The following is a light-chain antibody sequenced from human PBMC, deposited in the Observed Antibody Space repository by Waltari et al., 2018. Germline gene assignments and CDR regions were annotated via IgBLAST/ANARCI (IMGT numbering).Light chain of an antibody. V-gene: IGLV1-44*01. CDR2: SNH. CDR1: SSNF. Sequence: QSVLTQPPSASGTPGQRVTISCSGSSSNFVNWYQQLPGTAPKLLIYSNHQRPSGVPGRFSGSKSDTSASLAISGLQSEDEADYYCAAWDDSLNGPVFGGGTKLTVL. CDR3: AAWDDSLNGPV. J-gene: IGLJ2*01.